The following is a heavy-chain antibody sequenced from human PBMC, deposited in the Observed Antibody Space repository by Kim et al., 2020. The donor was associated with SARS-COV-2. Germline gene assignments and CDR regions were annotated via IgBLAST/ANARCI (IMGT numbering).Heavy chain of an antibody. CDR1: GGSISSYY. D-gene: IGHD6-13*01. CDR3: ARGKKQLVNSPGGYYYYYGMDV. J-gene: IGHJ6*02. Sequence: SETLSLTCTVSGGSISSYYWSWIRQPPGKGLEWIGYIYYSGSTNYNPSLKSRVTISVDTSKNQFSLKLSSVTAADTAVYYCARGKKQLVNSPGGYYYYYGMDVWGQGTTVTVSS. CDR2: IYYSGST. V-gene: IGHV4-59*13.